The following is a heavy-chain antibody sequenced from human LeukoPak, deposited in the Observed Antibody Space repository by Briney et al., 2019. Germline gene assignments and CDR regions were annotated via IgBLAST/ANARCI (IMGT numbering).Heavy chain of an antibody. CDR1: GFTFSSYA. CDR3: ARYGDYGDYGDY. D-gene: IGHD4-17*01. CDR2: ISSSSSYI. Sequence: GSLRLSCAASGFTFSSYAMHWVRQAPGKGLEWVSSISSSSSYIYYADSVKGRFTISRDNAKNSLYLQMNSLRAEDTAVYYCARYGDYGDYGDYWGQGTLVTVSS. V-gene: IGHV3-21*01. J-gene: IGHJ4*02.